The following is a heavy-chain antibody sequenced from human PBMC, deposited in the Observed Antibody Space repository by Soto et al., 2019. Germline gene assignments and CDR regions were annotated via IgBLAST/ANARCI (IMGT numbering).Heavy chain of an antibody. D-gene: IGHD3-16*01. CDR2: IYYSGST. J-gene: IGHJ5*02. V-gene: IGHV4-61*01. CDR3: ERDILISPVKPNWLAP. Sequence: SETLALTCTVSGVSVTSCSYYWSWIRQAPGKVPEWIGHIYYSGSTNYNPSLKSRVTISVDTSKNQFSLKLSSVTAADTAVYCCERDILISPVKPNWLAPGRQGTLVT. CDR1: GVSVTSCSYY.